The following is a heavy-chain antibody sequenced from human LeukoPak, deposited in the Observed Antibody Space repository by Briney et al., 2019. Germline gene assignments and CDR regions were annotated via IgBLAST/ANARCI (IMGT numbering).Heavy chain of an antibody. CDR1: GFTFISYS. Sequence: GGSLRLSCAASGFTFISYSINWVRRALGKGLEWVSYISSSSSTIYYADSVKGRFTISRDNAKNSLYLQMNSLRAEDTAVYYCARDGGGSFDYWGQGTLVTVSS. CDR2: ISSSSSTI. V-gene: IGHV3-48*04. J-gene: IGHJ4*02. CDR3: ARDGGGSFDY. D-gene: IGHD1-26*01.